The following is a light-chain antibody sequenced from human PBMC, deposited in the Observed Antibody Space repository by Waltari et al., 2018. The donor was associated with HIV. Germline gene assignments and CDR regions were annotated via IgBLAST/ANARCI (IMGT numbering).Light chain of an antibody. J-gene: IGKJ1*01. V-gene: IGKV3-20*01. CDR1: QSVSCNF. CDR2: GTS. CDR3: QQYGSFPQT. Sequence: ETVLTQSPGTVSLSPGERVTLSCRASQSVSCNFLAWYQQKAGQAPRLLISGTSSRAAGIPDRFSGSGSGTDFTLSISRLEPEDVAVYYCQQYGSFPQTFGQGSKVEIK.